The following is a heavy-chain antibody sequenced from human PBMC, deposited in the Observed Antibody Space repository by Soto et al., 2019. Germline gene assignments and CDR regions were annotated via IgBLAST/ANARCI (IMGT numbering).Heavy chain of an antibody. V-gene: IGHV1-69*12. CDR3: ARSTGDSSGSWGPDAFDI. D-gene: IGHD3-22*01. CDR2: IIPIFGTA. Sequence: QVQLVQSGAEVKKPGSSVKVSCKASGGTFSSYAISWVRQAPGQGLEWMGGIIPIFGTANYAQKFQGRVTMTADESTSTAYMELSSRRSEDTAVYYCARSTGDSSGSWGPDAFDIWGQGTMVTVSS. CDR1: GGTFSSYA. J-gene: IGHJ3*02.